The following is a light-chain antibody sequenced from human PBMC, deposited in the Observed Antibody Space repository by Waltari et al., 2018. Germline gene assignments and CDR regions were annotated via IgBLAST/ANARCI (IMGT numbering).Light chain of an antibody. V-gene: IGKV1-39*01. CDR3: QQSYITPPT. CDR1: QSISTS. Sequence: DIQMTQSPPSLSASVGDRVTVTCRASQSISTSLNWYQQKAGKAPNLLIYFESSLQSGVPSRFSGSGSGTDFTLTISSLQPEDFATYYCQQSYITPPTFGQGTKVEVK. J-gene: IGKJ1*01. CDR2: FES.